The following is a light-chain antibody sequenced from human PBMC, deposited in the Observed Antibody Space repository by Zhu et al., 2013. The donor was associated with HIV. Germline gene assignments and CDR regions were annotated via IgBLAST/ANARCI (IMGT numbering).Light chain of an antibody. CDR2: DAS. CDR3: QLYGYSPRLT. V-gene: IGKV1-39*02. J-gene: IGKJ4*01. Sequence: DIRMTQSPSSVSASVGDRVTITCQASQSISSYLNWYQQKPGKAPNLLIYDASSLESGVPSRFSGSGSGTDFTLTISRLEPEDFAVYYCQLYGYSPRLTFGGGTKVEFK. CDR1: QSISSY.